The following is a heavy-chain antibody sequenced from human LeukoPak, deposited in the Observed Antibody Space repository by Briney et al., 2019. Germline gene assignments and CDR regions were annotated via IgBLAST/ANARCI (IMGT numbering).Heavy chain of an antibody. D-gene: IGHD5-18*01. CDR3: AKASGGYSYGYFDY. J-gene: IGHJ4*02. CDR2: ISWDGGST. V-gene: IGHV3-43D*03. CDR1: GFTFDGYA. Sequence: PGGSLRLSCAASGFTFDGYAMHWVRQAPGKGLEWVSLISWDGGSTYYADSVKGRFTISRDNSKNSLYLQMNSLRAEDTALYYCAKASGGYSYGYFDYWGQGTLVTVSS.